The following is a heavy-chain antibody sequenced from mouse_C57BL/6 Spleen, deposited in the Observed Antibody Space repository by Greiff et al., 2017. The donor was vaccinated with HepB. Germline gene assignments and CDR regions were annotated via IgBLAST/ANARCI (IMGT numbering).Heavy chain of an antibody. V-gene: IGHV1-26*01. CDR1: GYTFTDYY. D-gene: IGHD1-1*01. J-gene: IGHJ4*01. CDR2: INPNNGGT. Sequence: VQLQQSGPELVKPGSSVKISCKASGYTFTDYYMNWVKQSHGKSLEWIGDINPNNGGTSYNQKFKGKATLTVDKSSSTAYMELRSLTSEDSAVYYCARNYYGTGMDYWGQGTSVTVSS. CDR3: ARNYYGTGMDY.